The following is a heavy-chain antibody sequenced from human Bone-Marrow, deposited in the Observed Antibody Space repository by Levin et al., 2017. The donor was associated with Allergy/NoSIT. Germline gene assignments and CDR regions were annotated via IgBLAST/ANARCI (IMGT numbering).Heavy chain of an antibody. D-gene: IGHD5-12*01. CDR1: GGSFRDFY. CDR2: INHSGSV. J-gene: IGHJ6*03. CDR3: ARGRGRLVATLGGRTYSLDV. V-gene: IGHV4-34*01. Sequence: SQTLSLTCAVYGGSFRDFYWSWIRQPPGEGLEWIGEINHSGSVNYNPSLKSRVIITVDPSKNQFSLSVSSVTAADTAVYYCARGRGRLVATLGGRTYSLDVWGKGTTATVSS.